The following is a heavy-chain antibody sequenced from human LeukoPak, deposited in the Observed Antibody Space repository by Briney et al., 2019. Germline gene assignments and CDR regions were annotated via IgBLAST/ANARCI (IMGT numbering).Heavy chain of an antibody. D-gene: IGHD3-10*01. CDR2: ISSDGGRT. V-gene: IGHV3-64D*06. CDR3: AKDRYYYGSGSYPLYYYYGMDV. CDR1: RFTFTTYI. Sequence: GGSLRLSCSASRFTFTTYIMYWVRQAPGKGLEYVSCISSDGGRTHYADSVKGRFTVSRDNSKNTLYLEMSSLRAEDTAVYYCAKDRYYYGSGSYPLYYYYGMDVWGQGTTVTVSS. J-gene: IGHJ6*02.